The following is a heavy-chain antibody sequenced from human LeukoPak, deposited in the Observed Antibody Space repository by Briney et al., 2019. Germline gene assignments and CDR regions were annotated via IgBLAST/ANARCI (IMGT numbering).Heavy chain of an antibody. CDR2: IIPIFGTA. CDR3: ATDSGSYWDAFDI. V-gene: IGHV1-69*05. Sequence: SVKVSCKASGYTFTSYGISWVRQAPGQGLEWMGGIIPIFGTANYAQKFQGRVTITTDESTSTAYMELSSLRSEDTAVYYCATDSGSYWDAFDIWGQGTMVTVSS. D-gene: IGHD1-26*01. CDR1: GYTFTSYG. J-gene: IGHJ3*02.